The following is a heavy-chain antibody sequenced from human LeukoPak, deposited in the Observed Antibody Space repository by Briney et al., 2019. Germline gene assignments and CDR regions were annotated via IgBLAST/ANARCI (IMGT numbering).Heavy chain of an antibody. CDR3: ARSYGSSPFDY. CDR2: INGSGATI. J-gene: IGHJ4*02. V-gene: IGHV3-48*04. D-gene: IGHD1-26*01. Sequence: GSLRLSCVASGFTFSSYSINWVRQAPGKGLEWLAYINGSGATIYYADSVRGRFTISRDNAKNSVYLQMNSLRAEDTAMFYCARSYGSSPFDYWGQGTLATVSS. CDR1: GFTFSSYS.